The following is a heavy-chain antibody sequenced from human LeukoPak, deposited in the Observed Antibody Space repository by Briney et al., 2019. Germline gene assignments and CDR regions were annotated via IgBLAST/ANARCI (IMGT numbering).Heavy chain of an antibody. J-gene: IGHJ4*02. V-gene: IGHV3-66*01. D-gene: IGHD3-10*01. CDR2: IYSGGST. CDR3: ARGGLGSWDYYFDY. Sequence: GGSLRLSCAASGFTVSSNYMSWVRQAPGKGLEWISVIYSGGSTSYADSVKGRFSISRDNSKNTLYLQMNSLRAEDTAVYYCARGGLGSWDYYFDYWGQGTLVTVSS. CDR1: GFTVSSNY.